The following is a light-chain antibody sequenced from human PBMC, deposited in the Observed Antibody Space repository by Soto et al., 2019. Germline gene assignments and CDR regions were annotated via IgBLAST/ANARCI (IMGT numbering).Light chain of an antibody. J-gene: IGKJ2*01. CDR3: QQYDNWPPYT. V-gene: IGKV3-15*01. Sequence: IAMTRYKATLSLSPGGRAPLSCRASRRINLNLAWYQQKPGQAPRLLISSASIKATGIPARFSGSGSGTEFTLTISSLQSEDVAVYYRQQYDNWPPYTFGQGTK. CDR1: RRINLN. CDR2: SAS.